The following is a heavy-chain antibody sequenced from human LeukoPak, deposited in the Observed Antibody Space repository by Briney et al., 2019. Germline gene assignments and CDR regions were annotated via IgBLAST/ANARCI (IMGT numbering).Heavy chain of an antibody. V-gene: IGHV4-59*01. CDR1: GGSISSDY. Sequence: PSETLSLTCTVSGGSISSDYWSWIRQPPGKGLEWIGYIYYSGSTNYNPSLKSRVTMSVDTSKKQFSLKLSSVTAAGTAVYYCARVVVPAAMPKDSYYYYYMDVWGKGTTVTVSS. CDR3: ARVVVPAAMPKDSYYYYYMDV. D-gene: IGHD2-2*01. CDR2: IYYSGST. J-gene: IGHJ6*03.